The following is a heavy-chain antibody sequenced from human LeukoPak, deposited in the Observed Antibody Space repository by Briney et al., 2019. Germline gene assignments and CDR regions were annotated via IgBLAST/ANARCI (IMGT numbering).Heavy chain of an antibody. CDR2: IKPDGSAA. D-gene: IGHD1-26*01. J-gene: IGHJ6*02. V-gene: IGHV3-7*01. CDR1: GLTFDNSW. Sequence: GGSLRLSCAASGLTFDNSWMSWVRQAPGKGLEWMANIKPDGSAAYYVDSMTGRFTISSDNAKNSLYLQMISLRVEDTAVYYCATSGAGVWGQGTTVTVSS. CDR3: ATSGAGV.